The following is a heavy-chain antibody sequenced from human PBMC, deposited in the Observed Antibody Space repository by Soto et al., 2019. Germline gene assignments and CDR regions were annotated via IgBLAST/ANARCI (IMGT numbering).Heavy chain of an antibody. CDR1: GGSFSGYY. CDR3: ARANSSGWYGGYYYYYYGMDV. V-gene: IGHV4-34*01. J-gene: IGHJ6*02. Sequence: SETLSLTCAVYGGSFSGYYWSWIRQPPGKGLEWIGEINHSGSTNYNPSLKSRVTISVDTSKNQFSLKLSSVTAADTAVYYCARANSSGWYGGYYYYYYGMDVWGQGTTVTVSS. D-gene: IGHD6-19*01. CDR2: INHSGST.